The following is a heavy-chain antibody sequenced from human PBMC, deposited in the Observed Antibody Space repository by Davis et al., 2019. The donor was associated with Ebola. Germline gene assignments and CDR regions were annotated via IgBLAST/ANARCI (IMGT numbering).Heavy chain of an antibody. D-gene: IGHD5-18*01. CDR3: ATLPEYSYDRDY. V-gene: IGHV4-39*07. Sequence: SETLSLTCTVSGGSISSSNDYWGWIRQPPGKGLEWIGSIYYSGSTYYNPSLKSRVTISVDTSKNQFSLKLSSVTAADTAVYYCATLPEYSYDRDYWGQGTLVTVSS. CDR1: GGSISSSNDY. J-gene: IGHJ4*02. CDR2: IYYSGST.